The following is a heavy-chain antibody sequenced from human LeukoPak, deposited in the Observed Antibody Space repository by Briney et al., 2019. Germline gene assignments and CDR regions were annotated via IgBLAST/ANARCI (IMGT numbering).Heavy chain of an antibody. D-gene: IGHD3-10*01. CDR1: GGSISSYY. Sequence: SETLSLTCTVSGGSISSYYWSWIRQPPGKGLEWIGYIYYSGSTNYNPSLKSRVTISVDTSKNQFSLKLSSVTAADTAVYYCARGRVLLWFGETSPYFDYWGQGTLVTVSS. CDR3: ARGRVLLWFGETSPYFDY. CDR2: IYYSGST. V-gene: IGHV4-59*01. J-gene: IGHJ4*02.